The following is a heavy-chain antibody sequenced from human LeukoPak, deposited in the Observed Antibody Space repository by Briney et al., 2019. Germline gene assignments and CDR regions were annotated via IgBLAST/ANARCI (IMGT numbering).Heavy chain of an antibody. D-gene: IGHD6-19*01. J-gene: IGHJ4*02. CDR3: ARDPCSGLFDS. CDR2: ISSSSSYI. Sequence: GGSLRLSCAASGFTFSSYSMNWVRQAPGKGLEWVSSISSSSSYIYYADSVKGRFTISRDNAKNPLYVQMNSLRAEDTAVYYCARDPCSGLFDSWGQGTLVTVSS. CDR1: GFTFSSYS. V-gene: IGHV3-21*01.